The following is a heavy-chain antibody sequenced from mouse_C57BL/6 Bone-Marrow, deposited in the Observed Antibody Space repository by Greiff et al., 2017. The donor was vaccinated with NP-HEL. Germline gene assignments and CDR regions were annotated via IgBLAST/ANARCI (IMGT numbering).Heavy chain of an antibody. V-gene: IGHV1-64*01. CDR1: GYTFTSYW. Sequence: QVQLQQPGAELVKPGASVKLSCKASGYTFTSYWMHWVKQRPGQGLEWIGMIHPNSGSTNYNEKFKSKATLTVDKSSSTAYMQLSSLTSEDSAVYYCARIATVVVSEYFDVWGTGTTVTVSS. CDR2: IHPNSGST. J-gene: IGHJ1*03. CDR3: ARIATVVVSEYFDV. D-gene: IGHD1-1*01.